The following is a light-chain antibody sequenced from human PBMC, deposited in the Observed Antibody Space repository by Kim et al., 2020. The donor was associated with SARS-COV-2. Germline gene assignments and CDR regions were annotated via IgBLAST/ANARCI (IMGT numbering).Light chain of an antibody. CDR3: QQYDKLPYT. CDR2: HAS. CDR1: QGITNY. Sequence: SASIGDRVTITGRASQGITNYLSWYQQKPGKAPKLLIFHASNLETGGPSRFSGSGSGTDFTLTISSLQPEDIATYYCQQYDKLPYTFGQGTKLEI. J-gene: IGKJ2*01. V-gene: IGKV1-33*01.